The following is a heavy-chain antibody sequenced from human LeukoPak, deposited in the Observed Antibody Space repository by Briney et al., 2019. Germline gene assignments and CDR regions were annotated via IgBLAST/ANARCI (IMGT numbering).Heavy chain of an antibody. J-gene: IGHJ4*02. CDR2: IKQDGSEK. V-gene: IGHV3-7*01. CDR1: GFTFRYFW. Sequence: GGSLRLSCAVSGFTFRYFWMSWVRQAPGKGLEWVANIKQDGSEKYYVDSVKGRFTISRDNAKNSLYLQMNSLRAEDTAVYYCAMGDYFDYWGQGTLVTISS. CDR3: AMGDYFDY.